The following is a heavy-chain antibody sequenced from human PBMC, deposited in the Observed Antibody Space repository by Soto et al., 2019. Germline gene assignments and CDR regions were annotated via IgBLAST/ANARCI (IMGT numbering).Heavy chain of an antibody. CDR1: GFTFSSYA. CDR2: ISGSGGST. CDR3: AKDSLVVVPANMYYFDY. V-gene: IGHV3-23*01. Sequence: GGSLRLSCAASGFTFSSYAMSWVRQAPGKGLEWVSAISGSGGSTYYADSVKGRFTISRDNSKNTLYLQMDSLRAEDTAVYYCAKDSLVVVPANMYYFDYPGQGTPVTVPS. J-gene: IGHJ4*02. D-gene: IGHD2-2*01.